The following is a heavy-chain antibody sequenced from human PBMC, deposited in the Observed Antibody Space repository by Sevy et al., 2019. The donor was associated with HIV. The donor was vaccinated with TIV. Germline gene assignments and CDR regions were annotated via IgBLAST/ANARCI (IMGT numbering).Heavy chain of an antibody. CDR3: ARDGVDV. V-gene: IGHV3-30-3*01. D-gene: IGHD3-16*01. Sequence: GGSLRLSCTASGFTFSSYAMHWVRQAPGKGLEWVAVISYDGSNKYYADSVKGRFTISRDNSKNTLYLQMNSLRAEDTALYYCARDGVDVWGKGTTVTVSS. J-gene: IGHJ6*04. CDR2: ISYDGSNK. CDR1: GFTFSSYA.